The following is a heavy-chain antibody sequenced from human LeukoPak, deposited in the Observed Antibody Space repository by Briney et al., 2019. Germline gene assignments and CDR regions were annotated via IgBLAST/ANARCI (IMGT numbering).Heavy chain of an antibody. CDR2: ICSSGST. CDR3: ARTPIYYFDNSGYYN. CDR1: GGSINNYY. D-gene: IGHD3-22*01. J-gene: IGHJ4*02. Sequence: KPSETLSLTCTVSGGSINNYYWSWIRQPAGKGLEWIGLICSSGSTSYNPSLKSRVTISVDTSKKQFSLRLSSVTAADTAVYYCARTPIYYFDNSGYYNWGQGTLVTVSS. V-gene: IGHV4-4*07.